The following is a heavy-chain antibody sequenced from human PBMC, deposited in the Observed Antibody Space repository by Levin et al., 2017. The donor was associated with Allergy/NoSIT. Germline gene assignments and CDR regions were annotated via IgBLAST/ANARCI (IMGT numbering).Heavy chain of an antibody. CDR3: AKVGQTWELLGPKYYFDY. D-gene: IGHD1-26*01. V-gene: IGHV3-23*01. Sequence: PGGSLRLSCAASGFTFSSYAMSWVRQAPGKGLEWVSAISGSGGSTYYADSVKGRFTISRDNSKNTLYLQMNSLRAEDTAVYYCAKVGQTWELLGPKYYFDYWGQGTLVTVSS. J-gene: IGHJ4*02. CDR1: GFTFSSYA. CDR2: ISGSGGST.